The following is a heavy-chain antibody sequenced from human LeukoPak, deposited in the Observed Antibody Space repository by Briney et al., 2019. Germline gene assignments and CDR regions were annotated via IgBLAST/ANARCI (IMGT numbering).Heavy chain of an antibody. CDR3: AATSGYSSSLGAFDI. CDR2: IYPGDSDT. CDR1: GYIHTSYS. Sequence: GQSLKIFCNSAGYIHTSYSIGWVRQMPGEGLEWLGIIYPGDSDTRYSPSFQGQVTISADKSISTAYLQWSSLKASDTAMYYCAATSGYSSSLGAFDIWGQGTMVTVSS. V-gene: IGHV5-51*01. D-gene: IGHD6-13*01. J-gene: IGHJ3*02.